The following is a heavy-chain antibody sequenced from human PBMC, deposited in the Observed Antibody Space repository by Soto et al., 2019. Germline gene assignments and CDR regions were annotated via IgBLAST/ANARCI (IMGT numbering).Heavy chain of an antibody. CDR3: ARLGAVTTSHYYYYYGMDV. D-gene: IGHD4-17*01. V-gene: IGHV5-10-1*01. J-gene: IGHJ6*02. CDR2: IDPSDSYT. Sequence: GESLKISCKVSGYSFTSYWISWVRQMPGKGLEWMGRIDPSDSYTNYSPSFQGHVTISADKSISTAYLQWSSLKASDTAMYYCARLGAVTTSHYYYYYGMDVWGQGTTVTVSS. CDR1: GYSFTSYW.